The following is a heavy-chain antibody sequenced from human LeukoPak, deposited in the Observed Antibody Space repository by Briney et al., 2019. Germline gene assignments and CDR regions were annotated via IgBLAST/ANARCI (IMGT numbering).Heavy chain of an antibody. J-gene: IGHJ6*02. V-gene: IGHV3-30*03. CDR2: ISYDGSNK. CDR1: GFTFSSYG. CDR3: ATSTVTASNYYYYYGMDV. D-gene: IGHD4-17*01. Sequence: PGRSLRLSCAASGFTFSSYGMHWVRQAPGQGLEWVGVISYDGSNKYYADSVKGRFTISRDNSKNTLYLQMNSRRAEDTAVYYCATSTVTASNYYYYYGMDVWGQGTTVTVSS.